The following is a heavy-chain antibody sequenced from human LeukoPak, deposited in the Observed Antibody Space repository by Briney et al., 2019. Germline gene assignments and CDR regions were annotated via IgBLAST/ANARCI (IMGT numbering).Heavy chain of an antibody. Sequence: GGSLRLCCAASGFAFSGSALHWVRQPSGKGLVWVGRIRSTANGYATAYAASVKGRFTISRDDSKNTAYLQMYSVKTEDTAVYYCTGNYYGSGSYADFDYWGQGTLVTVSS. J-gene: IGHJ4*02. CDR3: TGNYYGSGSYADFDY. V-gene: IGHV3-73*01. D-gene: IGHD3-10*01. CDR2: IRSTANGYAT. CDR1: GFAFSGSA.